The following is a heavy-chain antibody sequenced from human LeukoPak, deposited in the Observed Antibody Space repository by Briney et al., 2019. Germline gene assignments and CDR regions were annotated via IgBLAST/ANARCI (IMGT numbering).Heavy chain of an antibody. CDR2: ISGSGGTT. CDR1: GFTFNNYA. D-gene: IGHD4-23*01. V-gene: IGHV3-23*01. CDR3: AKDNGLTVDFDY. Sequence: SGGSLRLSCAASGFTFNNYALSWVRQAPGKGLEWVSAISGSGGTTYYADSVKGRFTISRDNSKNTLYLQMNSLRAEDTAVYYCAKDNGLTVDFDYWGQGTLVTVSS. J-gene: IGHJ4*02.